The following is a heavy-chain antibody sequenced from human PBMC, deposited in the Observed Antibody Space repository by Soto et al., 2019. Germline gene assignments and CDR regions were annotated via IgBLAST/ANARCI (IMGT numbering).Heavy chain of an antibody. J-gene: IGHJ6*03. V-gene: IGHV3-7*01. Sequence: EVQLVESGGGLVQPGGSLRLSCAASGFTFSSYWMSWVRQAPGKGLEWVANIKQDGSEKYYVDSVKGRFTISRDNAKNTLYRQMNRLRAENTAVYYCARDQKDYDTLTGYYKAYYYYSYMDVWGKGTTVTVS. CDR3: ARDQKDYDTLTGYYKAYYYYSYMDV. D-gene: IGHD3-9*01. CDR1: GFTFSSYW. CDR2: IKQDGSEK.